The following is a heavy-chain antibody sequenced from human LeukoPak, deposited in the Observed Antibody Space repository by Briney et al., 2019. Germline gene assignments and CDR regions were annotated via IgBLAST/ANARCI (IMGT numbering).Heavy chain of an antibody. J-gene: IGHJ4*02. D-gene: IGHD6-13*01. CDR3: ARVYRGAAAVDY. V-gene: IGHV1-18*04. CDR1: GYTFTGYY. CDR2: ISAYNGNT. Sequence: ASVKVSCKASGYTFTGYYMHWVRQAPGQGLEWMGRISAYNGNTNYAQKLQGRVTMTTDTSTSTAYMELRSLRSDDTAVYYCARVYRGAAAVDYWGQGTLVTVSS.